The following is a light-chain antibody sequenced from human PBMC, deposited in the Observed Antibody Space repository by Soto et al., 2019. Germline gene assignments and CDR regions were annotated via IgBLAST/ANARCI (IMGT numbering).Light chain of an antibody. J-gene: IGLJ1*01. CDR1: TSDIGTYDY. CDR2: DVS. CDR3: CSYAGSYIQYV. Sequence: QSALTQPASVSGSPGQSITISCSGGTSDIGTYDYVSWYQQHPGMAPKLIIYDVSKRPSGVSDRFSGSKSGNTASLTISGLQAEDEAAYYCCSYAGSYIQYVFGTGTKVTVL. V-gene: IGLV2-14*03.